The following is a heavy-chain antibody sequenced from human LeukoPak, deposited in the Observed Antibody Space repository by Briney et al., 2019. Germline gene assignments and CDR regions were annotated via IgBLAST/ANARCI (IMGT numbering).Heavy chain of an antibody. V-gene: IGHV1-69*13. CDR2: IIPIFGTA. D-gene: IGHD3-22*01. J-gene: IGHJ5*02. Sequence: ASVKVSCKASRGTFSSYAISWVRQAPGQGLEWMGGIIPIFGTANYAQRFQGRVTITADESTSIAYMELSSLRSEDTAVYYCARDEEPKKYYYDSSSPISAFWFDPWGQGTLVTVSS. CDR3: ARDEEPKKYYYDSSSPISAFWFDP. CDR1: RGTFSSYA.